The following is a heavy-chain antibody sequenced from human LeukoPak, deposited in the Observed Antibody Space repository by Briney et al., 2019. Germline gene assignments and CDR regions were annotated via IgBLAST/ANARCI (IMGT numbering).Heavy chain of an antibody. D-gene: IGHD6-6*01. J-gene: IGHJ4*02. V-gene: IGHV3-30*02. CDR3: ARILQSIAARLFDY. CDR1: GFTLSSYG. CDR2: IRYDGSNK. Sequence: PGGSLRLSCAASGFTLSSYGMHWVRQAPGKGLEWVAFIRYDGSNKYYADSVKGRFTISRDNSKNTLYLQMNSLRAEDTAVYYCARILQSIAARLFDYWGQGTLVTVSS.